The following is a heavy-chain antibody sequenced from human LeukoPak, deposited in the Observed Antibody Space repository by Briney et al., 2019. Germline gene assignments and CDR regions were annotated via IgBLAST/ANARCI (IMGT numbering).Heavy chain of an antibody. Sequence: SQTLSLTCAISGDSVSSNSAAWNWIRQSPSRGLEWLGRTYYRSKWNNDYAVSVKSRLTINPDTSKNQFSLKLSSVTAADTAVYYCARVSPIAVAGSSYYYAMDVWGQGTTVTVSS. CDR1: GDSVSSNSAA. J-gene: IGHJ6*02. V-gene: IGHV6-1*01. CDR2: TYYRSKWNN. D-gene: IGHD6-19*01. CDR3: ARVSPIAVAGSSYYYAMDV.